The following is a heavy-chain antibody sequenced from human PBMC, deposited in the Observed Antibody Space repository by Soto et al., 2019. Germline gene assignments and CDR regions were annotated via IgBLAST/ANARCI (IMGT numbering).Heavy chain of an antibody. V-gene: IGHV4-30-4*01. J-gene: IGHJ4*02. D-gene: IGHD2-8*02. CDR3: ARSDPLLVFDY. CDR1: GGSISSGDYY. CDR2: IYYSGST. Sequence: SETLSLTCTVSGGSISSGDYYWSWIRQPPGKGLEWIGYIYYSGSTYYNPSLKSRVTISVDTSKNQFSLKLSSVTAADTAVYYCARSDPLLVFDYWGQGTLVTVSS.